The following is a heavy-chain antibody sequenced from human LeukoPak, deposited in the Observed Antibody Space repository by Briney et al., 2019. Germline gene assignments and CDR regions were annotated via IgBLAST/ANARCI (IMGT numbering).Heavy chain of an antibody. J-gene: IGHJ4*02. CDR3: ASVGYCSGGSCFGVMADY. CDR2: IDTSSTHI. CDR1: GFTFSIYN. Sequence: SGGSLRLSCAASGFTFSIYNMNWVRQTPGKGLEWVSGIDTSSTHIYYADSVKGRFTISRDNAKNSLYLQMSSLRSDDTAVYYCASVGYCSGGSCFGVMADYWGQGTLVTVSS. D-gene: IGHD2-15*01. V-gene: IGHV3-21*04.